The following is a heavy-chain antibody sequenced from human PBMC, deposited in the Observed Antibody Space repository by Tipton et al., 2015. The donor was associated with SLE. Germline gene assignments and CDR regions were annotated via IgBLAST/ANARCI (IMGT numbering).Heavy chain of an antibody. D-gene: IGHD2-15*01. V-gene: IGHV4-31*03. Sequence: TLSLTCSVSGGSISSGGYYWSWIRQHPGKGLEWIGYSHYSGNTYYNASLKSRVTISVDTSKNQFSLKLSSVTAADTAVYYCAGGEEGGVYNYYYYMDVWGKGTTVTVSS. J-gene: IGHJ6*03. CDR1: GGSISSGGYY. CDR2: SHYSGNT. CDR3: AGGEEGGVYNYYYYMDV.